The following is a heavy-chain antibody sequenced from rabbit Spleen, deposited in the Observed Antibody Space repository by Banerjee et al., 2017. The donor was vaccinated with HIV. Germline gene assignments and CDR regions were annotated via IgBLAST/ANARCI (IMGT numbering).Heavy chain of an antibody. CDR3: ARDLGSGWGAYRDYYFNL. CDR1: GFSFGDRDV. Sequence: QEQLVESGGGLVQPTGSLTLTCKASGFSFGDRDVMCWVRQAPGKGLEWIACIYAGSSGSTYSATWAKGRFTISKTSSTTVTLQMTSLTAADTATYFCARDLGSGWGAYRDYYFNLWGQGTLVT. J-gene: IGHJ4*01. V-gene: IGHV1S45*01. CDR2: IYAGSSGST. D-gene: IGHD4-1*01.